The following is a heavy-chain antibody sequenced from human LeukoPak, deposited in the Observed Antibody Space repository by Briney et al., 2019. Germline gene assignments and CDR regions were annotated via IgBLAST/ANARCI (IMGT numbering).Heavy chain of an antibody. CDR1: GFTFSSYS. D-gene: IGHD4-17*01. V-gene: IGHV3-48*02. CDR2: ISSSSTI. CDR3: ARGDGDYEAFDI. J-gene: IGHJ3*02. Sequence: GGSLRLSCEASGFTFSSYSMNWVRQAPGKGLEWVSYISSSSTIYYADSVKGRFTISRDNAKNSLYLQMNSLRDEDTAVYYCARGDGDYEAFDIWGQGTMVTVSS.